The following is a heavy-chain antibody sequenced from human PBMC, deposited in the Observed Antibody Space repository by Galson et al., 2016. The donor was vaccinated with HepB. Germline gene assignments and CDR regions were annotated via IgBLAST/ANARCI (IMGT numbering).Heavy chain of an antibody. CDR1: GFTFTSYN. CDR3: VGARGLGTTCNEWFDS. CDR2: INVRSRLI. Sequence: SLRLSCAASGFTFTSYNMNWVRQAPGRGLEWVASINVRSRLIYYADSVKGRFIISRDNANNLLQLQMNGLRPDDTAVYYCVGARGLGTTCNEWFDSWGQGALVTVSS. J-gene: IGHJ5*01. V-gene: IGHV3-21*01. D-gene: IGHD2/OR15-2a*01.